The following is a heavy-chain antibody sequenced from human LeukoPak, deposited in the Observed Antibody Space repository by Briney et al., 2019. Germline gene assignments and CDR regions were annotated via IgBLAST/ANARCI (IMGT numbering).Heavy chain of an antibody. CDR2: VYYSGST. D-gene: IGHD6-19*01. CDR3: ARERVSGWAPYYFDY. Sequence: SETLSLTCCVSGGSFSSYYWSWIRQAPGKGLEWIGNVYYSGSTNYKSSLKSRVSISVDRSKNQFSLKLSSVTAADTAVYYCARERVSGWAPYYFDYWGQGTLVTVSS. V-gene: IGHV4-59*12. CDR1: GGSFSSYY. J-gene: IGHJ4*02.